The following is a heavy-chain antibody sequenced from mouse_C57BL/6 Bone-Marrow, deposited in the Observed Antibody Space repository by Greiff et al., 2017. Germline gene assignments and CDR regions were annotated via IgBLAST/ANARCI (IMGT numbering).Heavy chain of an antibody. CDR1: GFSLTSYG. J-gene: IGHJ4*01. CDR3: ARQAGSSYPRYYAMVY. V-gene: IGHV2-6-1*01. CDR2: IWSDGST. Sequence: QVQLKESGPGLVAPSQSLSITCTVSGFSLTSYGVHWVRQPPGKGLEWLVVIWSDGSTTYNSALKSRLSISKDNSKSQVFLKMNSLQTDDTAMYYCARQAGSSYPRYYAMVYWGQGTSVTVSS. D-gene: IGHD1-1*01.